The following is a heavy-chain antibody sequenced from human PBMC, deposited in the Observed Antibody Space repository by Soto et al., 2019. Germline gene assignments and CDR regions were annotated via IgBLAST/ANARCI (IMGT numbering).Heavy chain of an antibody. V-gene: IGHV1-69*12. Sequence: QVQLVQSGAAVKKPGSSVKVSCKASGGTFSSYAISWVRQAPGQGLEWMGGIIPIFGTANYAQKFQGRVTITADESTSTAYMEVISLRSEHTAVYYCAATLAARPVDYYYGMDVWGQGTTVTVFS. D-gene: IGHD6-6*01. CDR3: AATLAARPVDYYYGMDV. CDR2: IIPIFGTA. J-gene: IGHJ6*02. CDR1: GGTFSSYA.